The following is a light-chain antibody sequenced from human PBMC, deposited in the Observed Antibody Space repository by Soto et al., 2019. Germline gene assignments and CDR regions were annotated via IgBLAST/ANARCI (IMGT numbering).Light chain of an antibody. V-gene: IGLV2-23*01. J-gene: IGLJ1*01. CDR1: SSDVGSYNL. CDR2: EGS. Sequence: QSVLTQPASVSGSPGQPITISCTGTSSDVGSYNLVSWYQHHSGKAPKLMVYEGSKRPSGVSNRFSGSKSGNTASLTISGLQAEDEADYYCCSYAGSSTYVFGTGTKVTVL. CDR3: CSYAGSSTYV.